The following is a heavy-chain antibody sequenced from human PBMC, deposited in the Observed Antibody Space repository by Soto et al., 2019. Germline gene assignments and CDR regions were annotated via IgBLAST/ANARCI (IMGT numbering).Heavy chain of an antibody. CDR1: GFTFSSYW. J-gene: IGHJ6*04. D-gene: IGHD3-10*01. V-gene: IGHV3-7*04. CDR2: IKQDGSEK. CDR3: AREGVRGVMRYYGMDV. Sequence: PGGSLRLSCAASGFTFSSYWMSWVRQAPGKGLEWVANIKQDGSEKYYVDSVKGRFTISRDNAKNSLYLQMNSLRAEDTAVYYCAREGVRGVMRYYGMDVWGKGTTVTVDS.